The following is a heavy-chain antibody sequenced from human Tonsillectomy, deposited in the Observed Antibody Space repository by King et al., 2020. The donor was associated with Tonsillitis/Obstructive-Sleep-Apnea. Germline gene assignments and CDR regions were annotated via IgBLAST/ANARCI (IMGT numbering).Heavy chain of an antibody. CDR2: IKSKTDGGTT. V-gene: IGHV3-15*07. J-gene: IGHJ4*02. CDR1: GFTFSNAW. CDR3: TTGGVVVVVAASDYFHY. D-gene: IGHD2-15*01. Sequence: VQLVESGGGLVKPGGSLRLSCAASGFTFSNAWMNWVRQAPGKGLEWVGCIKSKTDGGTTDYAAPVKGRFTISRDDSKNTLYLQMNSLKTEDTAVYYCTTGGVVVVVAASDYFHYWGQGTLVTVSS.